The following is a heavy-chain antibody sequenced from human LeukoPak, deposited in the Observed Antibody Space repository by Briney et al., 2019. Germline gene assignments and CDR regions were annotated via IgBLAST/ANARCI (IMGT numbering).Heavy chain of an antibody. CDR2: IYHSGST. D-gene: IGHD2/OR15-2a*01. J-gene: IGHJ6*02. V-gene: IGHV4-38-2*02. CDR1: GYSISSGYY. CDR3: ARGRLLRYYYGMDV. Sequence: PSETLSLTCTVSGYSISSGYYWGWIRQPPGKGLEWIGTIYHSGSTYYNPSLKSRVTISVDTSKNQFSLKLSSVTAADTAVYYCARGRLLRYYYGMDVWGQGTTVTVSS.